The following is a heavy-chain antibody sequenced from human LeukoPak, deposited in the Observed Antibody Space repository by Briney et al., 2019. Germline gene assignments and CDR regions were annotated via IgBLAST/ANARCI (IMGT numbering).Heavy chain of an antibody. V-gene: IGHV1-69*04. D-gene: IGHD3-22*01. CDR2: IIPILGIA. CDR3: ARDYYDSSGFDY. Sequence: SVTVSCKASGGTFSSYAISWVRQAPGQGLEWMGRIIPILGIANYAQKFQGRVTITADKSTSTAYMELSSLRSEDTAVYYCARDYYDSSGFDYWGQGTLVTVSS. CDR1: GGTFSSYA. J-gene: IGHJ4*02.